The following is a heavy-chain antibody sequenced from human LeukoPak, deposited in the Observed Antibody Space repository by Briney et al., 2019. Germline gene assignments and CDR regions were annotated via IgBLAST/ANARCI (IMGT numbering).Heavy chain of an antibody. J-gene: IGHJ5*02. CDR2: INPSTGGT. CDR1: GYTFIGYY. Sequence: ASVKVSCKASGYTFIGYYMHWVRQAPGQGLEWMGRINPSTGGTNSAQKFQGKVTMTRDTSISTAYMELSRLTSDDTAIYYCARGQPYGDYNYFDPWGQGTLVTVSS. V-gene: IGHV1-2*06. D-gene: IGHD4-17*01. CDR3: ARGQPYGDYNYFDP.